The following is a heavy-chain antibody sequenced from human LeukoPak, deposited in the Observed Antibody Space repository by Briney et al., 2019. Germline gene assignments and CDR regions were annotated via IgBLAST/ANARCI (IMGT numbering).Heavy chain of an antibody. CDR3: AKHAYSSGWAAEYFQH. J-gene: IGHJ1*01. CDR2: ISGSGGST. Sequence: GGSLRLSCAASGFTFSSYAMSWVRQAPGKGLEWVSAISGSGGSTYYADSVKGRFTISRDNSKNTLYLQMNSLRAEDTAVYCCAKHAYSSGWAAEYFQHWGQGTLVTVSS. V-gene: IGHV3-23*01. D-gene: IGHD6-19*01. CDR1: GFTFSSYA.